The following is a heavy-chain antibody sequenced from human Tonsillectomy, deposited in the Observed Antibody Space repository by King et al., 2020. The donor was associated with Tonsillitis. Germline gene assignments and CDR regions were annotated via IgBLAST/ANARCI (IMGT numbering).Heavy chain of an antibody. CDR3: TRDLPIDY. V-gene: IGHV3-74*01. J-gene: IGHJ4*02. CDR2: INIDGSIT. CDR1: GFTFSTYW. Sequence: VQLVESGGGSVQPGGSLRLSCAASGFTFSTYWMHWVRQAPGKGLVWVSRINIDGSITNYADSVKGRFTISRDNAKNTLYLQMNSLRAEDTAVYYCTRDLPIDYWGQGTLVTVSS.